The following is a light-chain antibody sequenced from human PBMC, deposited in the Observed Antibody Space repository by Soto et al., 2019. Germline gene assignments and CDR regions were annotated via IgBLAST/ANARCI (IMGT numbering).Light chain of an antibody. V-gene: IGLV1-44*01. CDR2: TNT. CDR1: SSNVGGNP. CDR3: CSYASSTTLYV. Sequence: SLLTQPPSASGTPGQRVTISCSGSSSNVGGNPVNWYQHVPTTAPKLLIYTNTQRPSGVPDRFSGSKSGTSASLAISGLQSEDEADYYCCSYASSTTLYVFGTGTKVTVL. J-gene: IGLJ1*01.